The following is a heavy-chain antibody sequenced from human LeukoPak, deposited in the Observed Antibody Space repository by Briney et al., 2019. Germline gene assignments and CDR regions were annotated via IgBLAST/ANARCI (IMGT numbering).Heavy chain of an antibody. Sequence: GGSLRLSSAASGFTFSMYSMSWVRQAPGKGLDWVSAISGSGGSTYYADSVKGRFTISRDNSKNTLYLQMNSLRAEDTAVYYCAKDLIIVGATTTYRVFDYWGQGTLVTVSS. V-gene: IGHV3-23*01. CDR1: GFTFSMYS. CDR3: AKDLIIVGATTTYRVFDY. D-gene: IGHD1-26*01. CDR2: ISGSGGST. J-gene: IGHJ4*02.